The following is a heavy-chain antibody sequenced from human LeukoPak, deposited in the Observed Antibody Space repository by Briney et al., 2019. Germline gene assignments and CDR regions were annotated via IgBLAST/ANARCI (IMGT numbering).Heavy chain of an antibody. CDR3: ARDQGGGDYYFDY. Sequence: GGSLRLSCAASGFTFSSYAMHWVRQAPGKGLEWVAVISYDGSNKYYADSVKGRFTIPRDNAKNSLYLQMNSLRAEDTAVYYCARDQGGGDYYFDYWGQGTLVTVSS. CDR1: GFTFSSYA. J-gene: IGHJ4*02. V-gene: IGHV3-30-3*01. CDR2: ISYDGSNK. D-gene: IGHD2-21*02.